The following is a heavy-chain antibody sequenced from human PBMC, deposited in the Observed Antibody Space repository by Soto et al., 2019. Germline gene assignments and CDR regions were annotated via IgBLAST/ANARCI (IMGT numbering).Heavy chain of an antibody. CDR3: ARGPRVSSTGTGAH. J-gene: IGHJ4*02. CDR1: GFTFSAYW. CDR2: ISDDGSTA. Sequence: GESLKISCAVSGFTFSAYWMHWVRQVPGKGLTWVSRISDDGSTATYADSVKGRFVFPRDNAKNSLYLEMNTLRVDDSGLYYCARGPRVSSTGTGAHWGRGTLVTVSS. V-gene: IGHV3-74*01. D-gene: IGHD1-1*01.